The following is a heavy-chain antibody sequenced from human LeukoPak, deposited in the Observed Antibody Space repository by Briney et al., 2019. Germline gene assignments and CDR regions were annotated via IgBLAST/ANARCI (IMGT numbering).Heavy chain of an antibody. CDR2: IIPIFGIA. CDR1: GSNFRSHA. V-gene: IGHV1-69*04. J-gene: IGHJ5*02. CDR3: ARAAAIYYYDSSGYGNDGWFDP. Sequence: SVTLSRKAPGSNFRSHALSWVRQAPRQGLEWNARIIPIFGIANYAQKFQGRVTITADKSTSTAYLELSSLRSEDTAVYYCARAAAIYYYDSSGYGNDGWFDPWGQGTLVTVSS. D-gene: IGHD3-22*01.